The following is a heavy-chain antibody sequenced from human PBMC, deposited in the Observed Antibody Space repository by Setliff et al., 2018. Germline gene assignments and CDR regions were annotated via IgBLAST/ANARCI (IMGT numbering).Heavy chain of an antibody. D-gene: IGHD3-10*01. CDR1: GYSMSSGYY. V-gene: IGHV4-38-2*02. Sequence: SETLSLTCAVSGYSMSSGYYRGWFRQPPGKGLEWIGSIYHSGQTFYNPSLKSRFTISRDNSKNTLYLQMNSLTAEDTAMYYCARDRGGTNPWFDSWGQGTLVTVSS. CDR2: IYHSGQT. J-gene: IGHJ5*01. CDR3: ARDRGGTNPWFDS.